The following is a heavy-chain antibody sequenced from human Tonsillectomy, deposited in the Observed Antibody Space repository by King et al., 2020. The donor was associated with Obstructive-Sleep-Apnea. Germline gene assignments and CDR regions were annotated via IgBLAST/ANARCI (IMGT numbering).Heavy chain of an antibody. CDR3: ARDGVNWNDESNDAFDI. D-gene: IGHD1-1*01. CDR1: GYTFTSYY. Sequence: VQLVESGAEVKKPGASVKFSCKASGYTFTSYYMHWVRQAPGQGLEWMGIINPSGGSTSYAQKFQGRVTMTRDTSTSTVYMELSSLRSEDTAVYYCARDGVNWNDESNDAFDIWGRGTMGTVSS. J-gene: IGHJ3*02. V-gene: IGHV1-46*03. CDR2: INPSGGST.